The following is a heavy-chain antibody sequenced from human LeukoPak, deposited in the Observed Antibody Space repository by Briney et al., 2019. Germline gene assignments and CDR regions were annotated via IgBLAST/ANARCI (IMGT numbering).Heavy chain of an antibody. CDR2: IYTSGST. J-gene: IGHJ6*02. Sequence: SQTLSLTCTVSGGSISSGSYYRSWIRQPAGKGLEWIGRIYTSGSTNYNPPLKSRGTISVDTSKNQFSLKLSSVPAADTAVYYCARDYPSNYDFWSGYHSGGMDVWGQGTTVTVSS. CDR3: ARDYPSNYDFWSGYHSGGMDV. V-gene: IGHV4-61*02. CDR1: GGSISSGSYY. D-gene: IGHD3-3*01.